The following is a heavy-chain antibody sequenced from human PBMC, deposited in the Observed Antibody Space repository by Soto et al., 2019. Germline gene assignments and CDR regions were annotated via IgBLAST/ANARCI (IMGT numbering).Heavy chain of an antibody. D-gene: IGHD1-26*01. Sequence: QVQLVQSGAEVKKPGASVKVSCKASGYTFTSYGISWVRQAPGQGLEWMGWISAYNGNTNYAQQLQGRVTMTTDTDACTAYMALKRLGPDDTAMYCCARGGGSYLRVYCDDGMDVWGQGTTVTVSS. V-gene: IGHV1-18*01. CDR1: GYTFTSYG. J-gene: IGHJ6*02. CDR2: ISAYNGNT. CDR3: ARGGGSYLRVYCDDGMDV.